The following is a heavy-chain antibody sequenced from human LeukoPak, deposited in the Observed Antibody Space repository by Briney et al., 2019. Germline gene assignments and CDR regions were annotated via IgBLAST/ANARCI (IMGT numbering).Heavy chain of an antibody. CDR3: ARLRVSGSYLYYFDY. CDR2: IYYSGST. CDR1: GGSISSYY. J-gene: IGHJ4*02. Sequence: SETLSLTCTVSGGSISSYYWSWIRQPPGKGLEWIGYIYYSGSTNHNPSLKSRVTISVDTSKNQFTLRLSSVTAADTAVYYCARLRVSGSYLYYFDYWGQGTLVTVSS. D-gene: IGHD1-26*01. V-gene: IGHV4-59*08.